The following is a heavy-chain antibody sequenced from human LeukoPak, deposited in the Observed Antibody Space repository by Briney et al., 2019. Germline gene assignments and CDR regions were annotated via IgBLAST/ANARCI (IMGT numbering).Heavy chain of an antibody. CDR2: IIPIFGTA. CDR3: ARDAPSYYYYMDV. CDR1: GGTFSSYA. V-gene: IGHV1-69*06. J-gene: IGHJ6*03. Sequence: ASVKVSCKASGGTFSSYAISWVRQAPGQGLEWMGGIIPIFGTASYAQKFQGRVTITADKSTSTAYMELSSLRSEDTAVYYCARDAPSYYYYMDVWGKGTTVTVSS.